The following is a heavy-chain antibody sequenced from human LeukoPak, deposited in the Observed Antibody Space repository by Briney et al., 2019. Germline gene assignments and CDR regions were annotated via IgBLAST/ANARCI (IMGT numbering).Heavy chain of an antibody. V-gene: IGHV3-66*04. CDR2: IYSGGNT. CDR1: GFTFDDYG. J-gene: IGHJ5*02. CDR3: ASHNWFDP. Sequence: PGGSLRLSCAASGFTFDDYGMSWVRQAPGKGLEWVSVIYSGGNTFYADSVKGRFTISRDNSKNTLYLQMNSLRAEDTAVYYCASHNWFDPWGQGTLVTVSS.